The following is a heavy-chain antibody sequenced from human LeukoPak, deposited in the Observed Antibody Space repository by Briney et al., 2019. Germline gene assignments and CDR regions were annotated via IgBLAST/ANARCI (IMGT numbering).Heavy chain of an antibody. J-gene: IGHJ4*02. Sequence: GGSLRLSCVGSGFTFRSNAMSWVRQAPEKGLEFVSGIYENGGTTYYADSVKGRFSISRDNSKNTLYLQMDSLRGEDTAVYYCAKDFRIGYSAHFDYWGQGALVTVSS. CDR2: IYENGGTT. CDR1: GFTFRSNA. D-gene: IGHD2-21*01. V-gene: IGHV3-23*01. CDR3: AKDFRIGYSAHFDY.